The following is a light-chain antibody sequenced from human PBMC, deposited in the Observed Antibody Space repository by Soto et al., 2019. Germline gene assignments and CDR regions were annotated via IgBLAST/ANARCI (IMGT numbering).Light chain of an antibody. CDR3: QLRRDWPPSIT. CDR2: AET. Sequence: EIVLTQSPATLSLSPGERATLSCRASQSVRGSLAWYQQRPGQAPRLLIYAETYRATGIPARFSGRGSGTDFTLSISGLEPADLAIYDCQLRRDWPPSITFGQGTRLEI. V-gene: IGKV3-11*01. CDR1: QSVRGS. J-gene: IGKJ5*01.